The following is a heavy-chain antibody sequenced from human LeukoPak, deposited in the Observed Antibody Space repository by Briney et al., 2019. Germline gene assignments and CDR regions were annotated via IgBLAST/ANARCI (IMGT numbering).Heavy chain of an antibody. Sequence: GGSLRRYCAASGFTFSSYAMSWVRQAPGKGLEWVSAISGSGGSTYYADSVKGRFTIARDNSKNTLYLQMNSLRAEDTAVYYCARGVGYGSGRHFDYWGQGTLVTVSS. V-gene: IGHV3-23*01. CDR2: ISGSGGST. CDR3: ARGVGYGSGRHFDY. CDR1: GFTFSSYA. D-gene: IGHD3-10*01. J-gene: IGHJ4*02.